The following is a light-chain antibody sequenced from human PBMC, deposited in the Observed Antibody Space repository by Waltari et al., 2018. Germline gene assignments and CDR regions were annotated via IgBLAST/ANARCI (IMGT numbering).Light chain of an antibody. Sequence: DIVMTQSPDSLAVSLGERATINCKSSQSVLYSSNNKNYLAWYQQKPGQPPKLLFYWASTRESGVPDRFSGSGSETDFTLTISSLQAEDVAVYYCQQYYSKPLTFGGGTKVEIK. J-gene: IGKJ4*01. CDR3: QQYYSKPLT. V-gene: IGKV4-1*01. CDR1: QSVLYSSNNKNY. CDR2: WAS.